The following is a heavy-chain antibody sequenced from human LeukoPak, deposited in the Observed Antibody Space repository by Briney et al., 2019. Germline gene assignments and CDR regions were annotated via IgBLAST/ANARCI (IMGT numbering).Heavy chain of an antibody. CDR1: GGSISSYY. CDR3: AIQGRDGYNYRVLRDY. Sequence: SETLSLTCTVSGGSISSYYWSWIRQPAGKGLEWIGRIYTSGSTNYNPSLKSRVTMSVDTSKNQFSLKLSSVTAADTAVYYCAIQGRDGYNYRVLRDYWGQGTLVTVSS. D-gene: IGHD5-24*01. CDR2: IYTSGST. J-gene: IGHJ4*02. V-gene: IGHV4-4*07.